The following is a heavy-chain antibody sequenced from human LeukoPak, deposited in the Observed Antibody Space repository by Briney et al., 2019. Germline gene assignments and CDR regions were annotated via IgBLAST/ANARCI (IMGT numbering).Heavy chain of an antibody. CDR3: ARDRSKQLVHYFDY. J-gene: IGHJ4*02. V-gene: IGHV4-39*07. Sequence: SETLSLTCTVSGGSISSSSYYWGWIRQPPGKGLEWIGSIYYSGSTYYNPSLKSRVTISVDTSKNQFSLKLSSVTAADTAVYYCARDRSKQLVHYFDYWGQGTLVTVSS. CDR1: GGSISSSSYY. CDR2: IYYSGST. D-gene: IGHD6-6*01.